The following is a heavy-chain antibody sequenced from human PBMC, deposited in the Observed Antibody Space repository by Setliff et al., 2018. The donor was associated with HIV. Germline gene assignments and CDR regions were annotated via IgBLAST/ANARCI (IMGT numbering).Heavy chain of an antibody. V-gene: IGHV3-11*04. J-gene: IGHJ4*02. Sequence: GGSLRLSCAASGFTFSASYMTWIRQAPGKGLEWVAHISSSGATIYYVDSVKGRFTISRDNAANSLYLQMNSLRVEDTAVYYCGRGHHYYYDSSVAHQIDYLGQGTLVTVSS. CDR1: GFTFSASY. CDR2: ISSSGATI. D-gene: IGHD3-22*01. CDR3: GRGHHYYYDSSVAHQIDY.